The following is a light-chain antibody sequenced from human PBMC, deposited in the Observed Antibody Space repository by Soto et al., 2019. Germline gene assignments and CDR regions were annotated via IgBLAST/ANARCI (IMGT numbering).Light chain of an antibody. CDR2: GAS. CDR1: QSVSSN. J-gene: IGKJ4*01. CDR3: QKYNSAPLT. V-gene: IGKV3-15*01. Sequence: EIVMTQSPATLSVSPGERATLSCRASQSVSSNLAWYHQKPGQAPRLPIYGASTRATGIPARFSGSGSGTQFTLTISSLQPEDVAAYYCQKYNSAPLTFGGGTKVDI.